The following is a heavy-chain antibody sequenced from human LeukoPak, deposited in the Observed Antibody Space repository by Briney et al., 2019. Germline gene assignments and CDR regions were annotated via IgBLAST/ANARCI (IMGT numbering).Heavy chain of an antibody. V-gene: IGHV5-51*01. CDR2: IYPGDSDT. J-gene: IGHJ4*02. Sequence: GESLKISCQGSGYNFTNYWIGWVRQMPGKGLEWMGIIYPGDSDTRYSPSFQGQVTISADKSINTAYLQWSSLKASDTAMYYCARHSSSWYVDYWGQGTLVTVSS. CDR3: ARHSSSWYVDY. D-gene: IGHD6-13*01. CDR1: GYNFTNYW.